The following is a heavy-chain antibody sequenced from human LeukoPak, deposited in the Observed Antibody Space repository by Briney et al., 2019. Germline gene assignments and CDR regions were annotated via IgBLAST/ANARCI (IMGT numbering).Heavy chain of an antibody. CDR1: GFTFSNAW. V-gene: IGHV4-34*01. CDR2: INHSGST. CDR3: ARGGLSWYFDL. J-gene: IGHJ2*01. Sequence: GSLRLSCAASGFTFSNAWMSWVRQAPGKGLEWIGEINHSGSTNYNPSLKSRVTISVDTSKNQFSLKLSSVTAADTAVYYCARGGLSWYFDLWGRGTLVTVSS.